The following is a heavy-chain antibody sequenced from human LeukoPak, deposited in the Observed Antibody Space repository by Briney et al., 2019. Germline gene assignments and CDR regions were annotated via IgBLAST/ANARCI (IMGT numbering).Heavy chain of an antibody. D-gene: IGHD6-19*01. J-gene: IGHJ5*02. V-gene: IGHV4-34*01. Sequence: SETLSLACAVYGGSFSGYYWSWIRQPPGKGLEWLGEINHSGSTNYNPSLKSRVTISVDTSKNQFSLKLSSVTAADTAVYYCARGDRSGQSNWFDPWGQGTLVTVSS. CDR2: INHSGST. CDR1: GGSFSGYY. CDR3: ARGDRSGQSNWFDP.